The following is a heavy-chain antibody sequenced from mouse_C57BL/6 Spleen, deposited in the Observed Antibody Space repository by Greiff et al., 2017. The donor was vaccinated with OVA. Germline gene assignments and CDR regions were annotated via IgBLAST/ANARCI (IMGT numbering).Heavy chain of an antibody. CDR1: GFTFSDYG. V-gene: IGHV5-17*01. CDR2: ISSGSSTI. D-gene: IGHD1-1*02. CDR3: ARGSYSLYFDY. Sequence: EVHLVESGGGLVKPGGSLKLSCAASGFTFSDYGMHWVRQAPEKGLEWVAYISSGSSTIYYADTVKGRFTISRDNAKNTLFLQMTSPRSEDTAMYYCARGSYSLYFDYWGQGTTLTVSS. J-gene: IGHJ2*01.